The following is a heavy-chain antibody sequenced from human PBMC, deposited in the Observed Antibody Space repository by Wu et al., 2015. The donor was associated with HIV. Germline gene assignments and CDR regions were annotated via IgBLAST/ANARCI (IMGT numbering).Heavy chain of an antibody. V-gene: IGHV1-69*13. Sequence: QVQLVQSGAEVKKPGSSVKVSCKASGGTFSTYGISWVRQAPGQGLELMGRIIPIFGTSNYAQKFQGRVTITADESTTTVYMELSSLRSEDTAVYYCARVYYYDNSGYYDALGYWGQGTLVTVSS. J-gene: IGHJ4*02. CDR3: ARVYYYDNSGYYDALGY. CDR1: GGTFSTYG. CDR2: IIPIFGTS. D-gene: IGHD3-22*01.